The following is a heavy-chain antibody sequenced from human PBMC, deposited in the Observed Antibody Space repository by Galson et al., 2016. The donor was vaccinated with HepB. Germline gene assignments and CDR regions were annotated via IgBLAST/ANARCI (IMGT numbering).Heavy chain of an antibody. J-gene: IGHJ4*02. CDR3: ARHRGLWFGEYYFDF. CDR2: VDPADSYT. CDR1: GYSFSGYW. V-gene: IGHV5-10-1*01. D-gene: IGHD3-10*01. Sequence: QSGAEVKKPGESLRISCKGSGYSFSGYWIGWVRQMPGKGLEWMGTVDPADSYTDYSPSFKGRVSFSVDKSISTAYLQWSSLKASDTAVYFCARHRGLWFGEYYFDFWGQGTPVTVSS.